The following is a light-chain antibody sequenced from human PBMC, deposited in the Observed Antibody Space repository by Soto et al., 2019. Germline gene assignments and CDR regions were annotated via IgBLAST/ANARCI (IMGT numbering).Light chain of an antibody. CDR1: QTVNNNY. CDR2: RAS. V-gene: IGKV3-20*01. J-gene: IGKJ1*01. CDR3: QQYQNSPRT. Sequence: EIVLTQSPGTLSLSPGERATLSCRASQTVNNNYVAWYQQKPGQAPRLLIFRASNKATGIPDRFSGSGSGTEFTLTISSLQSEDFAVYYCQQYQNSPRTFGQGTKV.